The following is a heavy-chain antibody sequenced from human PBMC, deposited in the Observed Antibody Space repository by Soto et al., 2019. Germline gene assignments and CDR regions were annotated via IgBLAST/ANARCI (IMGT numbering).Heavy chain of an antibody. CDR1: GYTFTSYV. V-gene: IGHV1-18*01. D-gene: IGHD6-13*01. Sequence: ASVKVSCKASGYTFTSYVISWVLQAPGQGLEWMGWISAYNGNTNYAQKLQGRVTMTTDTSTSTAYMELRSLRSDDTAVYYCARLLSIAAAVTLRYYYYGMDVWGQGTTVTVSS. J-gene: IGHJ6*02. CDR2: ISAYNGNT. CDR3: ARLLSIAAAVTLRYYYYGMDV.